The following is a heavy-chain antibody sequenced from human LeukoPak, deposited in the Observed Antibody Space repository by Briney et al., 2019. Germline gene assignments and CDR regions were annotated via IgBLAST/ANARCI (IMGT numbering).Heavy chain of an antibody. CDR3: ARVRLLWFGELFPLDY. D-gene: IGHD3-10*01. Sequence: ASVKVSCKASGYTFTGYHMHWVRQAPGQGLEWMGWINPNSGGTNYAQKFQGRVTMTRDTSISTAYMELSRLRSDDTAVYYCARVRLLWFGELFPLDYWGQGTLVTVSS. CDR2: INPNSGGT. J-gene: IGHJ4*02. CDR1: GYTFTGYH. V-gene: IGHV1-2*02.